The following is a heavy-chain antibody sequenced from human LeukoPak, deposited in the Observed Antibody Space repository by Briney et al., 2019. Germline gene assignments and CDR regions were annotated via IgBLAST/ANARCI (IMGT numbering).Heavy chain of an antibody. CDR3: ARDAPMRTNYYALDV. CDR1: RFTFSSYW. Sequence: GGSLRLSCAASRFTFSSYWMSWGRQAPGKGLEWVANIKQDGSERYYVDSVTGRFTISRDNAKNSLYLQPNSLRAEDTAVYYCARDAPMRTNYYALDVWGQGTTVTVSS. CDR2: IKQDGSER. D-gene: IGHD2-2*01. J-gene: IGHJ6*02. V-gene: IGHV3-7*01.